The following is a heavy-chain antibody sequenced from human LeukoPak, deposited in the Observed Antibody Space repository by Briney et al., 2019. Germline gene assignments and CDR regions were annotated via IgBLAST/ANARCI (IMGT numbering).Heavy chain of an antibody. CDR3: ARSRITIFGVVITNFDY. Sequence: PGGSLRLSCAASGFTFSSYSMNWVRQAPGKGLEWVSSISSSSSYIYYADSVKGRFTISRDNAKNSLYLQMNSLRAEDTAVYYCARSRITIFGVVITNFDYWGQGTLVTVSS. CDR1: GFTFSSYS. J-gene: IGHJ4*02. V-gene: IGHV3-21*01. D-gene: IGHD3-3*01. CDR2: ISSSSSYI.